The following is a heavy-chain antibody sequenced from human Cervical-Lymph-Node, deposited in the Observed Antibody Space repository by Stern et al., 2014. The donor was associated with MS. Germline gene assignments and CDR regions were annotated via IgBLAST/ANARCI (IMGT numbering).Heavy chain of an antibody. V-gene: IGHV4-59*01. Sequence: VHLVESGPGLVKPSETLSLTCTVSGGSISSYYWSWIRQPPGKGLERIGYIYYSGSTNYNPSLKSRVTISVDTSKNQFSLKLSSVTAADTAVYYCARGGAAAGSFDYWGQGTLVTVSS. CDR2: IYYSGST. CDR1: GGSISSYY. CDR3: ARGGAAAGSFDY. D-gene: IGHD6-13*01. J-gene: IGHJ4*02.